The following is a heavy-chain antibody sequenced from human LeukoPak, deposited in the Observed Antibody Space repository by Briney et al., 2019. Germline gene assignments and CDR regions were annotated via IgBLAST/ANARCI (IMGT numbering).Heavy chain of an antibody. D-gene: IGHD3-22*01. J-gene: IGHJ4*02. CDR2: IIPIFGTA. V-gene: IGHV1-69*05. CDR1: GGTFSRYA. Sequence: GASVKVSCKASGGTFSRYAISWVRQAPGQGPEWMGGIIPIFGTAKYAQKFQGRVTLTTDESTSTAYMELSSLRSEDTAVYYCVFDSSGYLSRSLPPYFDSWGQGTLVTVSS. CDR3: VFDSSGYLSRSLPPYFDS.